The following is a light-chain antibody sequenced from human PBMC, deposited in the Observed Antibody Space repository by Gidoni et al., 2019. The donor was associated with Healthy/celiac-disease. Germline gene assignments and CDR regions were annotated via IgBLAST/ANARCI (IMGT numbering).Light chain of an antibody. V-gene: IGKV1-9*01. CDR1: QGISSY. CDR3: QQLNSYPPYT. CDR2: AAS. J-gene: IGKJ2*01. Sequence: DIQLTQSPSFLSASVGDRVTITCRASQGISSYLAWYQQKPGKAPKLLIYAASTLQSGVPSRFSCSGSGTEFTLTISSLQPEDFATYYCQQLNSYPPYTFGQGTKLEIK.